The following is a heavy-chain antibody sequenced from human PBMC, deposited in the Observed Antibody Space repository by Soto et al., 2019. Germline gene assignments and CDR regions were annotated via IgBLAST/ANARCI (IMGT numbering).Heavy chain of an antibody. Sequence: QVQLVESGGGVVQPGRSLRLSCAASGFTFSSYAMHWVRQAPGKGLEWVAVISYDGSNKYYADSVKGRFTISRDNSKNKLDRQMNSLRGEDTAVHYCARDPMGRYYGSGSYYFYYWGQGTLVTVSS. D-gene: IGHD3-10*01. J-gene: IGHJ4*02. CDR3: ARDPMGRYYGSGSYYFYY. CDR1: GFTFSSYA. CDR2: ISYDGSNK. V-gene: IGHV3-30-3*01.